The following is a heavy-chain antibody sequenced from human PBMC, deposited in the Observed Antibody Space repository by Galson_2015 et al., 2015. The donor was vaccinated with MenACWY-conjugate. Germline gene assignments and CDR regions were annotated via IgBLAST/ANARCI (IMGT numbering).Heavy chain of an antibody. CDR3: TRGNAVFGLSDP. D-gene: IGHD2-8*01. V-gene: IGHV3-74*01. Sequence: SLRLSCAASGFSFNHHWMNWVRQAPGKGLEWVSLISHDGSVTNYVDSVKGRFTLSRDNAKNTLFLQMNSLRGDDTAVYFCTRGNAVFGLSDPSSHASQSTASS. CDR1: GFSFNHHW. J-gene: IGHJ5*02. CDR2: ISHDGSVT.